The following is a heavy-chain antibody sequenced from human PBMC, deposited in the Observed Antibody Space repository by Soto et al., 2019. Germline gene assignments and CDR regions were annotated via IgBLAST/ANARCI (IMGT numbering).Heavy chain of an antibody. V-gene: IGHV3-13*04. CDR3: ARAAPGDGYYFDY. J-gene: IGHJ4*02. CDR1: GFSFSGDD. Sequence: EVQLVESGGGLVQPGGSLRLSCAASGFSFSGDDMHWVRQATGKGLEWVSSIGTAGDTYYPDSVKGRFTISREDAKNSLYLRMNSLRAGDTAMYYCARAAPGDGYYFDYWGQGTLVTVSS. D-gene: IGHD7-27*01. CDR2: IGTAGDT.